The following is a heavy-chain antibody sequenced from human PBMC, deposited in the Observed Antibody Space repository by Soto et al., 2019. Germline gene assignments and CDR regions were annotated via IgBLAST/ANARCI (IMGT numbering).Heavy chain of an antibody. CDR2: IVVGSGNT. V-gene: IGHV1-58*01. J-gene: IGHJ6*02. CDR3: AAGGSSPPYYYYGMDV. Sequence: GASVKVSCKASGFTFTSSAVQWLRQSRGQRLEWIGWIVVGSGNTNYAQKFQERVTITRDMSTSTAYMELSSLRSEDTAVYYCAAGGSSPPYYYYGMDVWGQGTTVTVSS. CDR1: GFTFTSSA. D-gene: IGHD6-6*01.